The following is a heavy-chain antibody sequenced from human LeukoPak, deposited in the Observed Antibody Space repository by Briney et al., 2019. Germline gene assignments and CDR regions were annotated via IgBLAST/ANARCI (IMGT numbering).Heavy chain of an antibody. CDR3: ARGRSRYCSSTSCLRGMDV. V-gene: IGHV4-34*01. J-gene: IGHJ6*02. Sequence: SETLSLTCAVYGGSFSDYYWSWIRQPPGKGLEWIGEINYSGSTNYNPSLKSRVTISVDTSKNQFSLKLSSVTAADTAVYYCARGRSRYCSSTSCLRGMDVWGQGTTATVSS. CDR1: GGSFSDYY. D-gene: IGHD2-2*01. CDR2: INYSGST.